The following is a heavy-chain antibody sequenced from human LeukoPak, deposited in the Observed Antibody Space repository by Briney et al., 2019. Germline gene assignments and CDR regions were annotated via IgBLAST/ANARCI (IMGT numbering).Heavy chain of an antibody. CDR3: ARGQLEWENYYYGMDV. Sequence: GGSLRLSCVASGFTFSSYWMSWVRQAPGKGLEWVANIKQDGSEKNYVDSVKGRFTISRDNAKNSLYLQMNSLRAEDTAVYYCARGQLEWENYYYGMDVWGQGTTVTVSS. CDR1: GFTFSSYW. D-gene: IGHD1-1*01. CDR2: IKQDGSEK. J-gene: IGHJ6*02. V-gene: IGHV3-7*01.